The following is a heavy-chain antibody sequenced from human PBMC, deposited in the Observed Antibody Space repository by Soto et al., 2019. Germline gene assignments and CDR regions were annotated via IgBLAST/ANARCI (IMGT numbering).Heavy chain of an antibody. V-gene: IGHV3-11*01. Sequence: GGSLILSCAASGFTFSDYYMSWIREAPGKGLEWVSYISSSGSIIYYADSVKGRFTISRDNARNSLYLQLNSLRAEDTAVYYCARDQGYYDSSGYFDYWGQGTLVTVSS. CDR1: GFTFSDYY. D-gene: IGHD3-22*01. CDR3: ARDQGYYDSSGYFDY. CDR2: ISSSGSII. J-gene: IGHJ4*02.